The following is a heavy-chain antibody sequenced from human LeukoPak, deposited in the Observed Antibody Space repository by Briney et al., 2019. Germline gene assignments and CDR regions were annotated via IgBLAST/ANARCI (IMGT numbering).Heavy chain of an antibody. Sequence: AAVKVSCKASGYTFTSYGISWVRPAPGQGLEWMGWIIAYNGNTNYAQKLQGRVTMSTDTSTSTAYMELRSLRSDDTAVYYCARLAHSSSWYYFDYWGQGTLVTVSS. J-gene: IGHJ4*02. D-gene: IGHD6-13*01. CDR2: IIAYNGNT. CDR1: GYTFTSYG. CDR3: ARLAHSSSWYYFDY. V-gene: IGHV1-18*01.